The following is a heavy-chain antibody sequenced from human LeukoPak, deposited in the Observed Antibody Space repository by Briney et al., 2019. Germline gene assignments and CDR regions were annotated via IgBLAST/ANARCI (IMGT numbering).Heavy chain of an antibody. Sequence: GGSLRLSCAASGFTFSSYSMNWVRQAPGKGLEWVSSISSSSSYIYYADSVKGRFTISRDNAKNSLYLQMNSLRAEDAAVYYCARALRITIFGVVISPPDYWGQGTLVTVSS. CDR2: ISSSSSYI. CDR3: ARALRITIFGVVISPPDY. CDR1: GFTFSSYS. V-gene: IGHV3-21*01. D-gene: IGHD3-3*01. J-gene: IGHJ4*02.